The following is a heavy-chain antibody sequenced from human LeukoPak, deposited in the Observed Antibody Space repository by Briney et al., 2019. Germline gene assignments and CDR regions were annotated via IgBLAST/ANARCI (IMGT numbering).Heavy chain of an antibody. CDR1: GYTFTVHY. CDR3: ARDHDYGPDY. V-gene: IGHV1-2*02. Sequence: ASVKVSFKASGYTFTVHYLHWLRQAPGQGVEGMGWIKPDSGATNFAQNFQGRVPMPSDTSINTAYMELSSLTSDDTAMYYCARDHDYGPDYWGQGTLVTVSA. D-gene: IGHD4/OR15-4a*01. CDR2: IKPDSGAT. J-gene: IGHJ4*02.